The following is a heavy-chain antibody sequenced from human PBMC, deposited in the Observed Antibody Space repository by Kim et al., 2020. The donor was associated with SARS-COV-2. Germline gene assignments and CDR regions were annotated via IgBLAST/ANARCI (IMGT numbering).Heavy chain of an antibody. CDR3: ARDGSYYGSGSYNY. J-gene: IGHJ4*02. V-gene: IGHV3-7*03. D-gene: IGHD3-10*01. Sequence: VESVKRRFTISRDNAKNSLYLQMNSLRAEDTAVYYCARDGSYYGSGSYNYWGQGTLVTVSS.